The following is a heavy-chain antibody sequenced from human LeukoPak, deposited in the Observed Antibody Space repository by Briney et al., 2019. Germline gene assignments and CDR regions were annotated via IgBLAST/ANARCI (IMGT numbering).Heavy chain of an antibody. Sequence: GGSLRLSCAASGFTFSSYAMSWVRQAPGKGLEWVSAISGSGGSTYYADSVKGRFTISRDNSKNTLYLQMNSLRAEDTAVHYCAKGYGDYPRYFDYWGQGTLVTVSS. CDR2: ISGSGGST. V-gene: IGHV3-23*01. D-gene: IGHD4-17*01. J-gene: IGHJ4*02. CDR1: GFTFSSYA. CDR3: AKGYGDYPRYFDY.